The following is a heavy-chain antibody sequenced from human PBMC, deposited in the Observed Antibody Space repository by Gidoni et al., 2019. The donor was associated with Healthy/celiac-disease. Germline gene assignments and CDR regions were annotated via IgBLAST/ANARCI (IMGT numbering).Heavy chain of an antibody. D-gene: IGHD3-3*01. Sequence: QVQLVESGGGVVQPGGSLRLSCAASGFTFSSYGMHWVRQAPGKGLEWVAFIRYDGSNKYYADSVKGRFTISRDNSKNTLYLQMNSLRAEDTAVYYCAKGSKDLYDFWSGYPMDAFDIWGQGTMVTVSS. V-gene: IGHV3-30*02. J-gene: IGHJ3*02. CDR3: AKGSKDLYDFWSGYPMDAFDI. CDR2: IRYDGSNK. CDR1: GFTFSSYG.